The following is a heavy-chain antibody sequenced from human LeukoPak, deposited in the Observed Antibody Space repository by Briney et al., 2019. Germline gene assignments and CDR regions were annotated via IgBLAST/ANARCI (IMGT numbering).Heavy chain of an antibody. Sequence: SETLSLTCTVSGGSISSSSYYWSWIRQPPGKGLEWIGYIYYSGSTNYNPSLKSRVTISVDTSKNQFSLKLSSVTAADTAVYYCARGTSSYGSGSYVDWFDPWGQGTLVTVSS. J-gene: IGHJ5*02. V-gene: IGHV4-61*01. CDR1: GGSISSSSYY. D-gene: IGHD3-10*01. CDR2: IYYSGST. CDR3: ARGTSSYGSGSYVDWFDP.